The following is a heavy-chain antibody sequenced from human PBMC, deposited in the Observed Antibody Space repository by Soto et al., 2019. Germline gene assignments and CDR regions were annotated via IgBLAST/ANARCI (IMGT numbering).Heavy chain of an antibody. J-gene: IGHJ6*02. CDR1: GFTFSSYS. CDR2: ISSSSYI. V-gene: IGHV3-21*01. Sequence: GGSLRLSCAASGFTFSSYSMNWVRQAPGKGLEWVSSISSSSYIYYADSVKGRFTISRDNAKNSLYLQMNSLRAEDTAVYYCADLQPGDGMDVWGQGTTVTVSS. D-gene: IGHD4-4*01. CDR3: ADLQPGDGMDV.